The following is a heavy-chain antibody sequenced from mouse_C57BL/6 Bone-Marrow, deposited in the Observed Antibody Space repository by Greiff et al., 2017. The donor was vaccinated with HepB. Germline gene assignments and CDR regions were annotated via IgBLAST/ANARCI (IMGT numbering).Heavy chain of an antibody. J-gene: IGHJ3*01. CDR2: IHPSDSET. CDR3: AGRGGRGFAY. Sequence: QVQLQQPGAELVRPGSSVKLSCKASGYTFTSYWLHWVKQRPIQGLEWIGNIHPSDSETHYNQKFKDKATLTVDKSSSTAYMQPSSRTSEDSAVYYCAGRGGRGFAYWGQGTLVTVSA. CDR1: GYTFTSYW. V-gene: IGHV1-52*01. D-gene: IGHD3-3*01.